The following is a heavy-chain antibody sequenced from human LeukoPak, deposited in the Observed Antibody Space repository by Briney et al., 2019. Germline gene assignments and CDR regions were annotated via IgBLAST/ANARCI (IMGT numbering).Heavy chain of an antibody. CDR2: IIPILGIA. J-gene: IGHJ3*02. D-gene: IGHD2-2*01. CDR1: GGTFSSYA. Sequence: SVKVSCKASGGTFSSYAISWVRQAPGQGVEWMGRIIPILGIANYAQKFQGRVTITADKSTSTAYMELSSLRSEDTAVYYCARDDRIVVVPAAMIDAFDIWGQGTMVTVSS. CDR3: ARDDRIVVVPAAMIDAFDI. V-gene: IGHV1-69*04.